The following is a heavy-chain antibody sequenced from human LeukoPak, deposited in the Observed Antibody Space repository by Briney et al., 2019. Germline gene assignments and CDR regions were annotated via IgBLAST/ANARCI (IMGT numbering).Heavy chain of an antibody. CDR2: INPSGGSA. CDR3: VRGSGSGSYYAY. Sequence: ASVKVSCKASGYTFTSNYIHWVRQAPGQGLEWMGVINPSGGSATYAQKFQGRVTMTRDTSTTTVDMELSSLRSEDTAVYYCVRGSGSGSYYAYWGQGTLVTVSS. J-gene: IGHJ4*02. V-gene: IGHV1-46*01. D-gene: IGHD1-26*01. CDR1: GYTFTSNY.